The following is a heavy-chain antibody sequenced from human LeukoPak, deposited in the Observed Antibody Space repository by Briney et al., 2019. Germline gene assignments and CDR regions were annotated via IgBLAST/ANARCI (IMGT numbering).Heavy chain of an antibody. CDR2: ITWDGSDA. J-gene: IGHJ4*02. CDR1: GFTFNDYDDYT. V-gene: IGHV3-43*01. Sequence: GGSLRLSCAASGFTFNDYDDYTMHWVRQAPGQGLKWVSLITWDGSDAYYADSVKGRFTVSRDNSKNSLYLQMNSLTTEDTAFYYRVTLDSGSLFWGQGTLVTVSS. CDR3: VTLDSGSLF. D-gene: IGHD3-10*01.